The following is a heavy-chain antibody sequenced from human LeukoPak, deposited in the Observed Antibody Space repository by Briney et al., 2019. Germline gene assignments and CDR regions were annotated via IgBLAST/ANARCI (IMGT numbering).Heavy chain of an antibody. CDR1: GGTFSSYA. Sequence: SVKVSCKASGGTFSSYAISWVRQAPGQGLEWMGGIIPIFGTANYAQKFQGRATITADESTSTAYMELSSLRSEDTAVYYCARPLAVTTDYYYGMDVWGQGTTVTVSS. J-gene: IGHJ6*02. CDR2: IIPIFGTA. CDR3: ARPLAVTTDYYYGMDV. V-gene: IGHV1-69*13. D-gene: IGHD4-17*01.